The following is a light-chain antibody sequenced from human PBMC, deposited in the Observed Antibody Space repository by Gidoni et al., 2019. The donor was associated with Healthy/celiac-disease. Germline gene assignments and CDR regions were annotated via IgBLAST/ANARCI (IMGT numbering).Light chain of an antibody. V-gene: IGKV3-20*01. CDR2: GAS. Sequence: IVLTQSPATLSLSPGERATLSCRASQSVSSSYLAWYQQKPGQAPRLLIYGASSRATGIPDRFSGSGSGTDFTLTISRLEPEDFAVYYCQQYGSSPLTFXGXTKVEIK. CDR3: QQYGSSPLT. CDR1: QSVSSSY. J-gene: IGKJ4*01.